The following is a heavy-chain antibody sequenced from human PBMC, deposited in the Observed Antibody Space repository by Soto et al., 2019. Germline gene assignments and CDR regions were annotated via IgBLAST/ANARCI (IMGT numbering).Heavy chain of an antibody. J-gene: IGHJ6*02. CDR3: ARNMDYYYGPGSGNGHGF. D-gene: IGHD3-10*01. V-gene: IGHV1-2*02. CDR2: INPKFGDT. CDR1: GYTFTSYY. Sequence: QVQLVQSGAEVKEPGDSVRVSCEASGYTFTSYYIHWVRQAPGQGLEWMGWINPKFGDTTYAQDFQGRVSMTRDMSISTGYRELSRLTSDDTAIYYCARNMDYYYGPGSGNGHGFWGQGSTVTVFS.